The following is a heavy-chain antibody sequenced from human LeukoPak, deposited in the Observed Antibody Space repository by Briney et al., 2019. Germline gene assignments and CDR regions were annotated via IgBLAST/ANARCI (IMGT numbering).Heavy chain of an antibody. J-gene: IGHJ4*02. D-gene: IGHD6-13*01. V-gene: IGHV3-21*01. CDR2: ISSSSSYI. CDR3: AIDPYSSSWSQFDY. Sequence: PGGSLRLSCAASGFTFSSYSMNWVRQAPGKGLEWVSSISSSSSYIYYADSVKGRFTISRDNAKNSLYLQMNSLRAEDTAVYYCAIDPYSSSWSQFDYWGQGTLVTVSS. CDR1: GFTFSSYS.